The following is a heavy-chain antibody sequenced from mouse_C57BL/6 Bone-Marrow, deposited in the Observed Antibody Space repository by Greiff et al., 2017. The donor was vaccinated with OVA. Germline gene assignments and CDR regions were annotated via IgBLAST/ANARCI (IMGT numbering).Heavy chain of an antibody. V-gene: IGHV8-12*01. D-gene: IGHD1-3*01. CDR3: ARRVVGPSYFDG. Sequence: QVTLKESGPGILQPSHTLSLSCSFSGFSFSTYGMGVVWNRPPSGKGLEGLAHIYCDDDKHYNPSLKSRLTISNDTSKNQVFRKVTSVATADTATCSCARRVVGPSYFDGWGKGTTLTVSS. J-gene: IGHJ2*01. CDR1: GFSFSTYGMG. CDR2: IYCDDDK.